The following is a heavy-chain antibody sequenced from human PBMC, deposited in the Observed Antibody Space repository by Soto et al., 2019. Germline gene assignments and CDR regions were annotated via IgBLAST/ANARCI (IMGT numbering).Heavy chain of an antibody. Sequence: ASVKVSRKASGYTFTSYEISWVRQATGQELEWMGWMNPNSGNTGYAQKFQGRVTMTRNTSISTAYMELSSLRSEDTAVYYCASADWENSNYYYYYTDVWGQGTTVTVSS. CDR2: MNPNSGNT. D-gene: IGHD1-26*01. CDR3: ASADWENSNYYYYYTDV. J-gene: IGHJ6*03. V-gene: IGHV1-8*01. CDR1: GYTFTSYE.